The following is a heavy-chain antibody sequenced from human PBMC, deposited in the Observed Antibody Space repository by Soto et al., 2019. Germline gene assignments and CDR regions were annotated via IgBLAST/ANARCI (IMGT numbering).Heavy chain of an antibody. Sequence: GGSLRLSCAASGFTFSSYGMHWVRQAPGKGLEWVAVISNDGSNRYYADSVKGRFTISRDNSKNTLYLQMNSLRAEDTAVYYCAREGEIYGMDVWGQGTTVTVSS. CDR1: GFTFSSYG. V-gene: IGHV3-33*08. J-gene: IGHJ6*02. CDR2: ISNDGSNR. CDR3: AREGEIYGMDV. D-gene: IGHD2-21*01.